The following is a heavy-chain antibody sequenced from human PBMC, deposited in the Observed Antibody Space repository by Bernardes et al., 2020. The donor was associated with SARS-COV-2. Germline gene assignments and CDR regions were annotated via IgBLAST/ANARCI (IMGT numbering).Heavy chain of an antibody. CDR1: GYTLTELS. CDR2: FDPEDGET. V-gene: IGHV1-24*01. D-gene: IGHD6-19*01. Sequence: ASVKVSCKVSGYTLTELSMHWVRQAPGKGLEWMGGFDPEDGETIYAQKFQGRVTMTEDTSTDIAYMELSSLRSEDTAVYYCATAPAIAVAGYYYYGMDVWGQGTTVTVSS. CDR3: ATAPAIAVAGYYYYGMDV. J-gene: IGHJ6*02.